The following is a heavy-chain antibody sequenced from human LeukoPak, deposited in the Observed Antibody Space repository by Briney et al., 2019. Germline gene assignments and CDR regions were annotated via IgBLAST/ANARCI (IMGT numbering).Heavy chain of an antibody. D-gene: IGHD2-15*01. J-gene: IGHJ6*03. Sequence: ASVKVSCKASGYTFTSYYMHWVRQAPGQGLEWMGWISAYNGNTNYAQKLQGRVTITADKSTSTAYMELSSLRSEDTAVYYCARDVYGRYCSGGSCYYYYYYMDVWGKGTTVTVSS. CDR2: ISAYNGNT. CDR3: ARDVYGRYCSGGSCYYYYYYMDV. V-gene: IGHV1-18*04. CDR1: GYTFTSYY.